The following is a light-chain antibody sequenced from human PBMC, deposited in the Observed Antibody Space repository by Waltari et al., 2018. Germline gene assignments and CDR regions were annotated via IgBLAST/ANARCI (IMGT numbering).Light chain of an antibody. CDR1: QSIGSS. Sequence: TVVTQSPVTLSVSPGERATLSCRTTQSIGSSLAWYQQKPGQAPRLLIYHASTRATGTPARFSGSGSETEFTLTISSLQSEDFAVYYCQQYNNWPPGTFGQGTKVEV. CDR3: QQYNNWPPGT. V-gene: IGKV3-15*01. CDR2: HAS. J-gene: IGKJ1*01.